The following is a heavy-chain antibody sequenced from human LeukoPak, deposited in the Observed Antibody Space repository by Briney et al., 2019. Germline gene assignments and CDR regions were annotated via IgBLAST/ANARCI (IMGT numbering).Heavy chain of an antibody. CDR3: ASQDYYDSSGYYSGAFDI. V-gene: IGHV3-7*01. J-gene: IGHJ3*02. D-gene: IGHD3-22*01. Sequence: PGGSLRLSCAASGFTFSSYWMSWVRQAPGKGLEWVANIKQDGSEKYYVDSVKGRFTISRDNAKNSLYLQMNSLRAEDTAVYYCASQDYYDSSGYYSGAFDIWGQGTMVTVSS. CDR1: GFTFSSYW. CDR2: IKQDGSEK.